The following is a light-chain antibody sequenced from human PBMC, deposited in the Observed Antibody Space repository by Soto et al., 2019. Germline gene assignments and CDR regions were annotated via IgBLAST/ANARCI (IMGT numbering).Light chain of an antibody. J-gene: IGLJ2*01. CDR2: EVS. Sequence: QSVLTQPASVSGSPGQSITISCTGSSSDIGAYNYVSWFQQYPGKAPKLIISEVSNRPSGVSNRFSGSKSGTAASLTISGLQTEDEADYFCCSYAGSSTLVFGGGTKLTVL. CDR1: SSDIGAYNY. V-gene: IGLV2-14*01. CDR3: CSYAGSSTLV.